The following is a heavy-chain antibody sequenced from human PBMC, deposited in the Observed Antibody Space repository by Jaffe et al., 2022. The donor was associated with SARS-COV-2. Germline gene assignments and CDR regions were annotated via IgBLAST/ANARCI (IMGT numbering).Heavy chain of an antibody. J-gene: IGHJ6*02. CDR3: ARDTVVPAADYYYYYGMDV. CDR1: GGSISSYY. Sequence: QVQLQESGPGLVKPSETLSLTCTVSGGSISSYYWSWIRQPPGKGLEWIGYIYYSGSTNYNPSLKSRVTISVDTSKNQFSLKLSSVTAADTAVYYCARDTVVPAADYYYYYGMDVWGQGTTVTVSS. V-gene: IGHV4-59*01. CDR2: IYYSGST. D-gene: IGHD2-2*01.